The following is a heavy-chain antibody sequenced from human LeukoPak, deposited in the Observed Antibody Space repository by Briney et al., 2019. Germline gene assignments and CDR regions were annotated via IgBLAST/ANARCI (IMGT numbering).Heavy chain of an antibody. J-gene: IGHJ4*02. V-gene: IGHV4-38-2*02. Sequence: SETLSLTCTVSGYSISSGYFWGWIRQPPGKGLEWIGSIYHSGSTYFNPSLKSRVTISVDTSKNQFSLRLSSVTAADTAVYYCARVSYFDSSGYYYYFDYWGQGTLVTVSS. CDR3: ARVSYFDSSGYYYYFDY. CDR2: IYHSGST. D-gene: IGHD3-22*01. CDR1: GYSISSGYF.